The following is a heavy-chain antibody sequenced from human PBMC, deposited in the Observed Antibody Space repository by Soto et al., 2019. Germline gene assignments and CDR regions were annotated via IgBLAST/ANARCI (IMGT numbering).Heavy chain of an antibody. D-gene: IGHD3-10*01. Sequence: GGSLRLSCAASGFTFSSYGMHWVRQAPGKGLEWVAVISYDGSNKYYADSVKGRFTISRDNSKNTLYLQMNSLRAEDTAVYYCAKDFGDTAPTDAFDIWGQGTMVTVSS. CDR3: AKDFGDTAPTDAFDI. V-gene: IGHV3-30*18. CDR2: ISYDGSNK. CDR1: GFTFSSYG. J-gene: IGHJ3*02.